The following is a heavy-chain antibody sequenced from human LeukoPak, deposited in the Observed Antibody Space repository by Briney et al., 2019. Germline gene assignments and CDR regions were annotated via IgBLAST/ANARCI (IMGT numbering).Heavy chain of an antibody. Sequence: GESLKISCKSSRYSFTSYWIVWVRQMPGKGLEWMGIIYPGDSDTRYSPSFQGQVTISADKSISTAYLQWSSLKASDTAMYYCARSSGYLGYYYYGMDVWGQGTTVTVSS. J-gene: IGHJ6*02. D-gene: IGHD3-22*01. V-gene: IGHV5-51*01. CDR3: ARSSGYLGYYYYGMDV. CDR2: IYPGDSDT. CDR1: RYSFTSYW.